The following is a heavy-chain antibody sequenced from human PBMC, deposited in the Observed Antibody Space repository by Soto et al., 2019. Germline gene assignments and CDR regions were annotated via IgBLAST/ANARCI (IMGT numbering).Heavy chain of an antibody. D-gene: IGHD2-2*01. CDR2: ISGSGSST. J-gene: IGHJ6*02. V-gene: IGHV3-23*01. CDR1: GFTFSSYA. Sequence: GGSLRLSCAASGFTFSSYAMSWVRQAPGKGLEWVSAISGSGSSTYYADSVKGRFTISRDNSKNTLYLQMNSLRAEDTAVYYCAKGLEDIVVVPAALALYYYYGMDVWGQGTTVTVSS. CDR3: AKGLEDIVVVPAALALYYYYGMDV.